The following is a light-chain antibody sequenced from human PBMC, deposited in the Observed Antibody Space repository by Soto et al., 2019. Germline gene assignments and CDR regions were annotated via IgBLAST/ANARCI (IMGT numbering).Light chain of an antibody. CDR1: QSVLYSSNNKNY. J-gene: IGKJ4*01. V-gene: IGKV4-1*01. CDR3: QQYYSLPLT. CDR2: WAS. Sequence: DFVMTQSPDSLAASLGERATINCKSSQSVLYSSNNKNYLAWYQHKEGQPPKLLIYWASTREYGVPDRFSVSGSGTDFTLTINNLQAEDVAVYYCQQYYSLPLTFGGGTKVQI.